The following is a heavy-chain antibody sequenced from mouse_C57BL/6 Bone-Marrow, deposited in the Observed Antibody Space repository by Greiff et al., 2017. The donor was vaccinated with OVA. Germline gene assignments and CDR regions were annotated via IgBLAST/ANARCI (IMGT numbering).Heavy chain of an antibody. J-gene: IGHJ3*01. D-gene: IGHD2-4*01. CDR2: INPGSGGT. Sequence: VQLQQSGAELVRPGTSVKVSCKASGYAFTNYLIEWVKQRPGQGLEWIGVINPGSGGTNYNEKFKGKATLTADKSSSTAYMQLSSLTSEDSAVYFCARDYDYDRFAYWGQGTLVTVSA. CDR3: ARDYDYDRFAY. V-gene: IGHV1-54*01. CDR1: GYAFTNYL.